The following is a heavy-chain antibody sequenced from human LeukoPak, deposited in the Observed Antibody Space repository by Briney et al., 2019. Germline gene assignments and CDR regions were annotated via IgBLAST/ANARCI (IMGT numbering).Heavy chain of an antibody. D-gene: IGHD2-8*01. CDR2: IHYSGSS. CDR3: ALAPNSNWFDF. J-gene: IGHJ5*01. V-gene: IGHV4-59*03. CDR1: GDSTSNFY. Sequence: SETLSLTCTVSGDSTSNFYWNWIRQSPGKGLEWIGNIHYSGSSVYNPSLKSRVTISIDTSRRQFFLKLNSVTAADTAVYFCALAPNSNWFDFWGPGALVTVSS.